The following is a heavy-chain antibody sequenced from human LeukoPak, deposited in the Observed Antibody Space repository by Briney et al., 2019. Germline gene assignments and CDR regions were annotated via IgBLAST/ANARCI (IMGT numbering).Heavy chain of an antibody. CDR2: IKYDGSTK. CDR3: ARDTDGNLDH. Sequence: PGGSLRLSCAASGFTFRSSWMAWVRQAPGKGLEWVANIKYDGSTKHSVDSVTGRFTISRDNAKNSLYLQMNNLRVEDTAVYYCARDTDGNLDHWGQGTLVTVSP. J-gene: IGHJ4*02. CDR1: GFTFRSSW. V-gene: IGHV3-7*01. D-gene: IGHD2-8*01.